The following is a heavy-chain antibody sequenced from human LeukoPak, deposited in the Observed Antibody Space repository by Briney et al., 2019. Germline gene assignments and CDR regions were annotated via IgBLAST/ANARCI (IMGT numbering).Heavy chain of an antibody. CDR1: GFTFSSYA. CDR3: ARDSGITMIVVVKNYFDY. J-gene: IGHJ4*02. Sequence: GGSLRLSCAASGFTFSSYAMSWVRQAPGKGLEWVSAISGSGGSTYYADSVKGRFTISRDNSKNTLYLQMNSLRAEDTAVYYCARDSGITMIVVVKNYFDYWGQGTLVTVSS. CDR2: ISGSGGST. V-gene: IGHV3-23*01. D-gene: IGHD3-22*01.